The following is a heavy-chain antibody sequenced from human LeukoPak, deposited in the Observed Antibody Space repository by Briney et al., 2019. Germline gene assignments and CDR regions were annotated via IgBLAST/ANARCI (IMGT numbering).Heavy chain of an antibody. Sequence: KTSETLSLTCTVSGGSISSSSYYWGWIRQPPGKGLGWIGSIYYSGSTNYNPSLKSRVTISVDTSKNQFSLKLSSVTAADTAVYYCARDQGYGYVGDLDYWGLGTLVTVSS. CDR2: IYYSGST. J-gene: IGHJ4*02. V-gene: IGHV4-39*07. D-gene: IGHD5-18*01. CDR3: ARDQGYGYVGDLDY. CDR1: GGSISSSSYY.